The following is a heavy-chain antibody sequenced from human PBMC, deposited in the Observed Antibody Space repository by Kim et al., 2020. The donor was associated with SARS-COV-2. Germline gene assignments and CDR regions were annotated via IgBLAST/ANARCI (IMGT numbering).Heavy chain of an antibody. J-gene: IGHJ4*02. CDR3: ATTRHQLLWIDY. Sequence: IYAQKFQGRVTMTEDTSTDTAYMELSSLRSEDTAVYYCATTRHQLLWIDYWGQGTLVTVSS. V-gene: IGHV1-24*01. D-gene: IGHD2-2*01.